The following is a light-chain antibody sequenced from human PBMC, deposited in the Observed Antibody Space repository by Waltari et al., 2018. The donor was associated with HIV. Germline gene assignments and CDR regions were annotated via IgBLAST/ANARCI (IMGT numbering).Light chain of an antibody. J-gene: IGKJ2*03. CDR1: KSVLYSSNNKDY. Sequence: DIVMTQSPDSLAVSLGERAPINCMSSKSVLYSSNNKDYLAWYQQKPGQPPKLLIYWAATRESGVPDRFRGSGSGTDFTLTISSLQAEDVAVYYCQQYYSTQYSFGQGTKLEIK. V-gene: IGKV4-1*01. CDR3: QQYYSTQYS. CDR2: WAA.